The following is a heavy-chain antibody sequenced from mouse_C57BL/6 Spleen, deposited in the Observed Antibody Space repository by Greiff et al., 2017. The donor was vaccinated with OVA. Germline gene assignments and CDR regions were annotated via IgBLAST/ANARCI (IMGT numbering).Heavy chain of an antibody. CDR3: ARDQDGYYVGFAY. CDR1: GYSITSGYY. CDR2: ISYDGSN. V-gene: IGHV3-6*01. Sequence: EVKLQESGPGLVKPSQSLSLTCSVTGYSITSGYYWNWIRQFPGNKLEWMGYISYDGSNNYNPSLKNRISITRDTSKNQFFLKLNSVTTEDTATYYCARDQDGYYVGFAYWGQGTLVTVSA. J-gene: IGHJ3*01. D-gene: IGHD2-3*01.